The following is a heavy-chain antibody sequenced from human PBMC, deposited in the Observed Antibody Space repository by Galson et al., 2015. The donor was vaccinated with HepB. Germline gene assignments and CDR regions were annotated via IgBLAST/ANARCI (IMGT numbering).Heavy chain of an antibody. Sequence: SVKVSCKASGYTFTSYAMHWVRQAPGQRLEWMGWINAGNGNTKYSQKFQGRVTITRDTSASTAYMELSSLRSEDTAVYYCARESGGTYGMDVWGQGTTVTVSS. CDR3: ARESGGTYGMDV. J-gene: IGHJ6*02. CDR1: GYTFTSYA. D-gene: IGHD1/OR15-1a*01. CDR2: INAGNGNT. V-gene: IGHV1-3*01.